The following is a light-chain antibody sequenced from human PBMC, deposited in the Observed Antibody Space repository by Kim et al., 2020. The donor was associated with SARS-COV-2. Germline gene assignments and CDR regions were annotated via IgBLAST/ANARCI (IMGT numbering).Light chain of an antibody. J-gene: IGKJ5*01. CDR2: AAS. Sequence: ASVGDRVTITCRASQGIINYLAGFQQKPGKAPTSLIYAASNLQSGVPSKFSGSVSGTDFTLTISSLQPEDFATYYCQQYNSYPITFGQGTRLEIK. CDR3: QQYNSYPIT. V-gene: IGKV1-16*02. CDR1: QGIINY.